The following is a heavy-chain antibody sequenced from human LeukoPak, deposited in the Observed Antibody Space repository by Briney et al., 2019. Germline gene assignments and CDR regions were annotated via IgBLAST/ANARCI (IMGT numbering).Heavy chain of an antibody. V-gene: IGHV3-30*03. Sequence: PGGSLRLSCAASGFTFSSYGMHWVRQAPGKGLEWVAVISYDGSNKYYADSVKGRFTISRDNSKNTLYLQMNSLRAEDTAVYYCARDGQWLSRDNYFDYWGQGTLVTVSS. D-gene: IGHD3-22*01. J-gene: IGHJ4*02. CDR2: ISYDGSNK. CDR1: GFTFSSYG. CDR3: ARDGQWLSRDNYFDY.